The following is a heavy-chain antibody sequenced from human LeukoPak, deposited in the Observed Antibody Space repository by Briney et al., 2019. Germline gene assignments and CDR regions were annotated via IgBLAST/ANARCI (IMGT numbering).Heavy chain of an antibody. V-gene: IGHV4-31*11. CDR3: ARVSYRYSYYFDY. Sequence: SETLSLTCAVSGGSIKSNNWWSWIRQHPGKGLEWIGYIYYSGSTYYNPSLKSRVTISVDTSKNQFSLKLSSVTAADTAVYYCARVSYRYSYYFDYWGQGTLVTVSS. J-gene: IGHJ4*02. D-gene: IGHD2-15*01. CDR1: GGSIKSNNW. CDR2: IYYSGST.